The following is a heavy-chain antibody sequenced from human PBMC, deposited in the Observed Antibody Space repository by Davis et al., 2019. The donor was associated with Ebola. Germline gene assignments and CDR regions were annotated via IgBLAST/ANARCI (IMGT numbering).Heavy chain of an antibody. J-gene: IGHJ4*02. CDR1: GGSISSSSYY. V-gene: IGHV4-39*07. CDR3: ARGPSVVGLDY. CDR2: IYYSGST. D-gene: IGHD1-26*01. Sequence: SETLSLTCTVSGGSISSSSYYWGWIRQPPGKGLEWIGSIYYSGSTNYNPSLKSRVTISVDTSKNQFSLKLSSVTAADTAVYYCARGPSVVGLDYWGQGTLVTVSS.